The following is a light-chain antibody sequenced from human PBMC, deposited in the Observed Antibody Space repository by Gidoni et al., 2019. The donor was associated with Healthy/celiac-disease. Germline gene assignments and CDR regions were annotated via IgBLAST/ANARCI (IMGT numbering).Light chain of an antibody. CDR3: QQRSNWRT. J-gene: IGKJ4*01. V-gene: IGKV3-11*01. CDR1: QSISSY. CDR2: DAS. Sequence: ESVFTPSPATLSLSPGDRATLSCRASQSISSYLAWYQQKPGRAPRLLIYDASNRATGIPARFSGSGSGTDFTLTISSLEPEDFAIYYCQQRSNWRTFGGXTKVEIK.